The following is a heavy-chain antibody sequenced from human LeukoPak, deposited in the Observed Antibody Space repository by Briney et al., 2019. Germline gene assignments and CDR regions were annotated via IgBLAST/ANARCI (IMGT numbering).Heavy chain of an antibody. CDR3: AKDSSMLYYYDSSGYPSIRPYFDY. D-gene: IGHD3-22*01. V-gene: IGHV3-23*01. CDR2: ISGSGGST. J-gene: IGHJ4*02. Sequence: GGSLRLSCAASGFTFDDYGMSWVRQAPGKGLEWVSAISGSGGSTYYADSVKGRFTISRDNSKNTLYLQMNSLRAEDTAVYYCAKDSSMLYYYDSSGYPSIRPYFDYWGQGTLVTVSS. CDR1: GFTFDDYG.